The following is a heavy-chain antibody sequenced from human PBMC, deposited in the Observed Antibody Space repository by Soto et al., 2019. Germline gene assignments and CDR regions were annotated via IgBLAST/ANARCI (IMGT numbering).Heavy chain of an antibody. J-gene: IGHJ5*02. CDR3: ARGFLPPRWFDP. CDR2: IIPIFGTA. D-gene: IGHD3-3*01. Sequence: SVKVSCKAAGGTFSSYASSWVRQAPGQGLEWMGGIIPIFGTANYAQKFQGRVTITADKSTSTAYMELSSLRSEDTAVYYCARGFLPPRWFDPWGQGTLVTVSS. V-gene: IGHV1-69*06. CDR1: GGTFSSYA.